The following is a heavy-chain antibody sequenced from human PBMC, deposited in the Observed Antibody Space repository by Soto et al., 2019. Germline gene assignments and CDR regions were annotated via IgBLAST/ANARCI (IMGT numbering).Heavy chain of an antibody. CDR1: GFTFRNNA. Sequence: EVQLLESGGGLVQPGGPLRLSCAASGFTFRNNAFSCVRQAPGKGLEWVSGISGSGTSTYYAESVKGRFTISRDNAKNTLNLYTNSLSVEDTAVYDCESCLWSGRGLEYWGQGTLVTVS. V-gene: IGHV3-23*01. CDR2: ISGSGTST. J-gene: IGHJ4*02. CDR3: ESCLWSGRGLEY. D-gene: IGHD3-3*01.